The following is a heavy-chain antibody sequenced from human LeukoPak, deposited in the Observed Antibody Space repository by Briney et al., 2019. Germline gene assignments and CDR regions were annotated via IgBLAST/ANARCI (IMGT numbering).Heavy chain of an antibody. CDR2: INHSGST. CDR3: ARLVPRCGSGSQSDY. V-gene: IGHV4-34*01. J-gene: IGHJ4*02. CDR1: GGSFSGYY. D-gene: IGHD3-10*01. Sequence: SETLSLTCAVYGGSFSGYYWSWIRQPPGKGLEWIGEINHSGSTNYNPSLKSRVTISVDTSKNQFSLKLSSVTAADTAVYYCARLVPRCGSGSQSDYWGQGTLVTVSS.